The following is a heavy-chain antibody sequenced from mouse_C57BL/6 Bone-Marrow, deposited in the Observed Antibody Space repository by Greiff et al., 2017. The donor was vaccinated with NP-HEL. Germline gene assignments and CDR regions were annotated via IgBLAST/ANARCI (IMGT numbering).Heavy chain of an antibody. CDR2: INPSTGGT. CDR1: GYSFTGYY. Sequence: SGPELVKPGASVKISCKASGYSFTGYYMNWVKQSPEKSLEWIGEINPSTGGTTYNQKFKAKATLTVDKSSSTAYMQLKSLTSEDSAVYYCASPPYYGSFHWYFDVWGTGTTVTVSS. CDR3: ASPPYYGSFHWYFDV. D-gene: IGHD1-1*01. J-gene: IGHJ1*03. V-gene: IGHV1-42*01.